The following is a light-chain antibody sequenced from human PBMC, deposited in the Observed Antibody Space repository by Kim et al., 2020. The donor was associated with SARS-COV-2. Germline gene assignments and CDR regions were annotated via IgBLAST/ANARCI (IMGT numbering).Light chain of an antibody. Sequence: VAWGQTVRTTCQGDSLRTYYATWYQKKPGQAPKVVIYGKDNRPSGVPDRFSGSSSGNTAYLTITGTQAGDEADYYCNSRDSNDYVVFGGGTKVTVL. CDR2: GKD. CDR1: SLRTYY. V-gene: IGLV3-19*01. CDR3: NSRDSNDYVV. J-gene: IGLJ2*01.